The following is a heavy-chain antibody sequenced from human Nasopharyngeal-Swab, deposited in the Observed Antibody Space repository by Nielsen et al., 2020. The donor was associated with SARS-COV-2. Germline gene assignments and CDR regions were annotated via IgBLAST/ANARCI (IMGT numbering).Heavy chain of an antibody. CDR3: TRADVRPAGSGSYYEYPDY. CDR2: IRSKAYGGTT. CDR1: GFTFGDYA. D-gene: IGHD1-26*01. J-gene: IGHJ4*02. V-gene: IGHV3-49*03. Sequence: GGSLRLSCTASGFTFGDYAMSWFRQAPGKGLEWVGFIRSKAYGGTTEYAASVKGRFTISGDDSKSIAYLQMNSLKTEDTAVYYCTRADVRPAGSGSYYEYPDYWGQGTLVTVSS.